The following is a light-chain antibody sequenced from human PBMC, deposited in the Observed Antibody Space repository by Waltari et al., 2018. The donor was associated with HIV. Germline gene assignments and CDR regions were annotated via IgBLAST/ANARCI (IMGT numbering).Light chain of an antibody. CDR1: QSVGSN. J-gene: IGKJ1*01. V-gene: IGKV3-15*01. CDR3: QQYNNWPPWT. Sequence: EIVMTQSPATLSVSPGERATLSCRASQSVGSNLAWYRQKPGQAPRHLIYYASTRATGIPARFSGNGSGTEFTLTISSLLSEDFAVYYCQQYNNWPPWTFGQGTKVEIK. CDR2: YAS.